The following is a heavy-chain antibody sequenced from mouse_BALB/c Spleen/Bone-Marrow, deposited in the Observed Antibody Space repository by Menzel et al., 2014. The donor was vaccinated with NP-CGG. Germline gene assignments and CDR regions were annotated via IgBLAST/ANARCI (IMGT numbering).Heavy chain of an antibody. CDR1: GFNIKDTY. Sequence: VQLQQPGAELVKPGASVKLSCTASGFNIKDTYMHWVKQRPEQGLEWIGRIDPANGNTKYDPKFQGKATITADTSSNTSYLQLSSLTFEDTAVYYCARSGRYGNYLAWFAYWGQGTLVTVSA. V-gene: IGHV14-3*02. D-gene: IGHD2-10*02. CDR3: ARSGRYGNYLAWFAY. CDR2: IDPANGNT. J-gene: IGHJ3*01.